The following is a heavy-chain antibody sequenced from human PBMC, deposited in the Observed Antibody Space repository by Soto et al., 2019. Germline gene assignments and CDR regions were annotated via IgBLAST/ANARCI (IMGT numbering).Heavy chain of an antibody. CDR1: GYRFIDYG. V-gene: IGHV1-18*01. J-gene: IGHJ6*02. Sequence: ASVKVSCKASGYRFIDYGITWVRQAPGQGLEWMGWISDYNGNTHYGKKFQGRVTMTTDTSTRTAYMELKSLRSDDTAVYFCASQCYVSAAGTSAHPRHNGMDPWGQGTTVTVFS. D-gene: IGHD2-2*01. CDR2: ISDYNGNT. CDR3: ASQCYVSAAGTSAHPRHNGMDP.